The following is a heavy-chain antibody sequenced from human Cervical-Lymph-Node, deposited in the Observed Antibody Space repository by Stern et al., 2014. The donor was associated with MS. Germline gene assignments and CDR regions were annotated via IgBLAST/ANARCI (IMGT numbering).Heavy chain of an antibody. J-gene: IGHJ6*02. V-gene: IGHV1-18*04. CDR1: GYTFTSYG. Sequence: VQLVESGAEVKKPGASVKVSCKASGYTFTSYGISWVRQAPGQGLEWMGWISAYNGNTNYAQKLQGRVTMTTDTATSTAYMELRSLRSDDTAVYYCARRSSSHYYYYGMDVWGQGTTVTVSS. D-gene: IGHD6-6*01. CDR2: ISAYNGNT. CDR3: ARRSSSHYYYYGMDV.